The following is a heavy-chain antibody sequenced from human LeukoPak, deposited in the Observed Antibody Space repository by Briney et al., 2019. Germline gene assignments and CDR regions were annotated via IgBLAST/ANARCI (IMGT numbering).Heavy chain of an antibody. CDR1: GYTFTGYY. CDR3: ARSSEVGPSLLRAFEI. CDR2: INPNSGGT. V-gene: IGHV1-2*02. J-gene: IGHJ3*02. Sequence: ASVKVSCKASGYTFTGYYMHWVRQAPGQGLEWMGWINPNSGGTNYAQKFQGRVTMTRDTSISTAYMELSRLTSDDTAVYYCARSSEVGPSLLRAFEIWGQGTMVTVSS. D-gene: IGHD1-26*01.